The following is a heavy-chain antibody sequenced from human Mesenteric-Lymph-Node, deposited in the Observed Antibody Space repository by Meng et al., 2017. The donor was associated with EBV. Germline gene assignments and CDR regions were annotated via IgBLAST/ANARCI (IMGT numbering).Heavy chain of an antibody. D-gene: IGHD5-24*01. J-gene: IGHJ4*02. V-gene: IGHV2-5*02. CDR2: IYWDDEK. Sequence: HITLKGSCPTLVKPTQALTLPCSFSGFSLNTSGVGMGWIRQPPGKALEWLALIYWDDEKRYSPSLKSRLTITKTTSKNQLVLTMTDMDPVDTATYYCAHRLDGYNYIDYWGQGTLVTVSS. CDR3: AHRLDGYNYIDY. CDR1: GFSLNTSGVG.